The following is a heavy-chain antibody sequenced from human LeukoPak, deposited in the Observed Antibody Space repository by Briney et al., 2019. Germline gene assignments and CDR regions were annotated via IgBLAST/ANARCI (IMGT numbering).Heavy chain of an antibody. CDR3: ASRKLGNDY. Sequence: SETLSLTCAISGGSVSDYYWSWIRQSPGKGLEWIGYIYHTESTSYSPSLKSRVTISADTSQNQFSLKLSSVTAADTAVYYCASRKLGNDYWGQGTLVTVSS. V-gene: IGHV4-59*02. CDR1: GGSVSDYY. D-gene: IGHD7-27*01. CDR2: IYHTEST. J-gene: IGHJ4*02.